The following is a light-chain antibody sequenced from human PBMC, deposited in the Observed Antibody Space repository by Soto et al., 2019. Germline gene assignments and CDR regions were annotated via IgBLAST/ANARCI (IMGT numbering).Light chain of an antibody. CDR2: DAS. CDR1: QNILRN. V-gene: IGKV3D-11*02. CDR3: QQRSNWQIT. Sequence: IVMTHSPATLSVSPWETATLSCRAPQNILRNLAWYQHKPGQAPRLLIYDASNRATGIPARFSGSGPGTDFTLTISSLEPEDFAVYYCQQRSNWQITFGQGTRLEIK. J-gene: IGKJ5*01.